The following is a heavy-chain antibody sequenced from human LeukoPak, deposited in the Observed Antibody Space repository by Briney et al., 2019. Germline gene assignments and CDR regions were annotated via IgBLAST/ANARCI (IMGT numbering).Heavy chain of an antibody. D-gene: IGHD3-22*01. CDR1: GFTFSSYA. Sequence: GGSLRLSCAASGFTFSSYAMSWVRQAPGKGLEWVAFIGYDGSNKYYADSVKGRFTISRDNTKNSLYLQMNSLRAEDTALYYCAKEVGYYDSSGYSNFDYWGQGTLVTVSS. J-gene: IGHJ4*02. CDR3: AKEVGYYDSSGYSNFDY. CDR2: IGYDGSNK. V-gene: IGHV3-30*02.